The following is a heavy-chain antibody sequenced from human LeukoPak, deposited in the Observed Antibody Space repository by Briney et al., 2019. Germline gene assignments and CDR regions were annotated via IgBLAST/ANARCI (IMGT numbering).Heavy chain of an antibody. CDR1: GFSFSNYA. D-gene: IGHD2-2*01. J-gene: IGHJ6*03. Sequence: GGSLRLSCAASGFSFSNYAMSWVRQAPGKGLEWVSVIYSGGSTYYADSVKGRFTISRDNSKNTLYLQMNSLRAEDTAVYYRARALGYCSSTSCSTYYYYYMDVWGKGTTVTVSS. CDR3: ARALGYCSSTSCSTYYYYYMDV. CDR2: IYSGGST. V-gene: IGHV3-66*02.